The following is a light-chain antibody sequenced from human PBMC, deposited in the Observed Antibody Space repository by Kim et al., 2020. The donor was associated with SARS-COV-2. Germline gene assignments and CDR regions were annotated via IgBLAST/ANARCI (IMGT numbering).Light chain of an antibody. CDR3: QVWDSSSPHVL. V-gene: IGLV3-21*04. CDR1: NIGSKS. CDR2: YDS. Sequence: SYELTQPPSVSVAPGKTARITCGGNNIGSKSVHWFQQKPGQAPVLVIYYDSARPSGIPERFSRSNSGNTATLTISRVEAGDEAAYYRQVWDSSSPHVLFG. J-gene: IGLJ2*01.